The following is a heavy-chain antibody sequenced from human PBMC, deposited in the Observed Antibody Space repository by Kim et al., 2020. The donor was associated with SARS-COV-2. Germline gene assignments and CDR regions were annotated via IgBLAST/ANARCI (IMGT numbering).Heavy chain of an antibody. CDR2: TNYDGTTK. CDR1: GFTFNSHW. CDR3: ARGGYSNFDF. Sequence: GGSLRLSCTASGFTFNSHWMSWVRQAPGTGLEWVAITNYDGTTKNYVESMKGRFTISRANAKNALYLQMISLRVEDTAVYYCARGGYSNFDFSGQGTLVT. D-gene: IGHD2-21*01. V-gene: IGHV3-7*01. J-gene: IGHJ4*02.